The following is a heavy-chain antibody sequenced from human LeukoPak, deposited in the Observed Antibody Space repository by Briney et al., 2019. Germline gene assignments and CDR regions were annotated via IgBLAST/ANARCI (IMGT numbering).Heavy chain of an antibody. CDR3: ARDPTTEETVPYYFDD. D-gene: IGHD4-23*01. CDR1: GGSFIGYH. CDR2: INHRGGT. J-gene: IGHJ4*02. V-gene: IGHV4-34*01. Sequence: SETLSLTCAVSGGSFIGYHWNWIRPSPGKGLEWIAEINHRGGTNYNPSLKSRVTISIDTSKNQFSLKLRSVTAADTAVYYCARDPTTEETVPYYFDDWGQGTLVTVSS.